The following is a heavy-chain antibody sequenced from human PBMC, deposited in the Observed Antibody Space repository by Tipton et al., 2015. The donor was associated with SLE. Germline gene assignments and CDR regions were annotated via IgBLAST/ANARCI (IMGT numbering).Heavy chain of an antibody. CDR3: AQRGYYYYAIDV. D-gene: IGHD3-16*01. V-gene: IGHV3-30*02. CDR1: GITFSSYG. Sequence: SLRLSCAASGITFSSYGMHWVRQAPGKGLEWVAFIRYDGGNKYYADSVKGRFTISRDNSKNTLYLQMNSLRAEDTAVYYCAQRGYYYYAIDVWGQGTTVTVSS. J-gene: IGHJ6*02. CDR2: IRYDGGNK.